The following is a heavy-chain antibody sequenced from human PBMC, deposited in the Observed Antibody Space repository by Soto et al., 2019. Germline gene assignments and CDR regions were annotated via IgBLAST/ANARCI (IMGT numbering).Heavy chain of an antibody. J-gene: IGHJ4*02. D-gene: IGHD1-20*01. CDR3: ARDQGWITGTYDGGLDY. CDR1: GFTFSSYA. Sequence: QVQLVESGGGVVQPGRSLRLSCAASGFTFSSYAMHWVRQAPGKGLEWVAVILYDGSNKYYADSVKGRFTISRDNSKNTLYLQMNSLRAEDTAVYYCARDQGWITGTYDGGLDYWGQGTLVTVSS. V-gene: IGHV3-30-3*01. CDR2: ILYDGSNK.